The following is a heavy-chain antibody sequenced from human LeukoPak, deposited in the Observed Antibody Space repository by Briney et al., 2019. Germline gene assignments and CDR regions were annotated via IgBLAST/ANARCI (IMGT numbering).Heavy chain of an antibody. CDR1: GFTFSDYY. CDR3: ATGSQIREADY. Sequence: PGGSLRLSCAASGFTFSDYYMGWIRQGPGKGLEWLSYISGNSKYIAYADSVKGRFTVSRDNAKHSLSLQMNSLRAEDTAVYYCATGSQIREADYWGQGTLVTVSS. V-gene: IGHV3-11*03. CDR2: ISGNSKYI. J-gene: IGHJ4*02. D-gene: IGHD3-10*01.